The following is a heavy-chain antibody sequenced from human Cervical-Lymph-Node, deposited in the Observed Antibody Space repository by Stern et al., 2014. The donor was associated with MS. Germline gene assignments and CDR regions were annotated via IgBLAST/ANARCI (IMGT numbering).Heavy chain of an antibody. Sequence: VQLVESGGGLVKPGGSLRLSCAASGFTFSSYRMNWVRQAPGKGLEGISSISSSSSYIYYADSVKGRFTISRDNAKNSLYLQMNILRAEDTAVYYCARENMVPYFDYWGQGTLVTVSS. CDR2: ISSSSSYI. CDR3: ARENMVPYFDY. D-gene: IGHD2-8*01. CDR1: GFTFSSYR. V-gene: IGHV3-21*01. J-gene: IGHJ4*02.